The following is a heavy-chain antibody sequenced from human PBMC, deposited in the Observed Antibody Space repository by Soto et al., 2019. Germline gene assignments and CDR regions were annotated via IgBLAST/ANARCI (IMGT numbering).Heavy chain of an antibody. D-gene: IGHD6-6*01. V-gene: IGHV3-9*01. J-gene: IGHJ6*02. CDR3: AKDLYSRSSVGMDV. CDR2: ISWNGGSI. CDR1: GFTFDDYA. Sequence: PGGSLRLSCAAPGFTFDDYAMHWVRQAPGKGLEWVSGISWNGGSIGYADSVKGRFTISRDNAKNSLYLQMNSLRAEDTALYYCAKDLYSRSSVGMDVWGQGTTVTVSS.